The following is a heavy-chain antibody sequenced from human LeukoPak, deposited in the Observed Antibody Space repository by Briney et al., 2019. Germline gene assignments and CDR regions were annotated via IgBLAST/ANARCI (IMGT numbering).Heavy chain of an antibody. J-gene: IGHJ6*02. CDR2: FSAYKGNT. CDR3: ARDLFGSGKGYYYGMDV. CDR1: AYTFTIYG. V-gene: IGHV1-18*01. D-gene: IGHD3-10*01. Sequence: TSVTLSFTSAAYTFTIYGISWERQAPGPGLERMGWFSAYKGNTNYAQKLQGRVTMTTYTSTSTAYMELRSLRSDDTAVYYCARDLFGSGKGYYYGMDVWGQGTTVTVSS.